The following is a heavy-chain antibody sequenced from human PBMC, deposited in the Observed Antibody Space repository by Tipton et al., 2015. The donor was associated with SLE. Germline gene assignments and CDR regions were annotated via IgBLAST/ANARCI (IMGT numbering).Heavy chain of an antibody. V-gene: IGHV3-23*01. J-gene: IGHJ3*02. D-gene: IGHD3-22*01. CDR3: ARVNQYDSSGHDAFDI. Sequence: SLRLSCAASRFTFGAYAMSWVRQAPGKGLEWLSTINDSGGSTYSADSVKGRFTISRDNSKNRLFLQMNNLRPEDTAVYYCARVNQYDSSGHDAFDIWGQGTMVTVSS. CDR2: INDSGGST. CDR1: RFTFGAYA.